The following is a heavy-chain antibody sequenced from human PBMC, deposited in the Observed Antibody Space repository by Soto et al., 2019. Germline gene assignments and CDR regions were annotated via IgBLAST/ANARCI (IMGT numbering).Heavy chain of an antibody. Sequence: EVQLVESGGGLVQPGGSLRLSCAASGFTFSSYDMHWVRQATGKGLEWVSAIGTAGDTYYPGSVKGRFTISRENAKNSLYLQMNSLSAGDTAVYYCARGRIAAAGTGWFDPWGQGTLVTVSS. J-gene: IGHJ5*02. CDR2: IGTAGDT. CDR3: ARGRIAAAGTGWFDP. D-gene: IGHD6-13*01. CDR1: GFTFSSYD. V-gene: IGHV3-13*01.